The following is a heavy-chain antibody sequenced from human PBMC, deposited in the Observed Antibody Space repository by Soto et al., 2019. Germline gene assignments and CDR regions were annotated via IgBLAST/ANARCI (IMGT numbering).Heavy chain of an antibody. Sequence: ETLSLTCTVSGGSISSYYWSWIRQPPGKGLEWIGYIYYSGSTNYNPSLKSRVTISVDTSKNQFSLKLSSVTAADTAVYYCARDTRYPYYYYYGMDVWGQGTTVTVSS. J-gene: IGHJ6*02. D-gene: IGHD2-2*02. V-gene: IGHV4-59*01. CDR2: IYYSGST. CDR3: ARDTRYPYYYYYGMDV. CDR1: GGSISSYY.